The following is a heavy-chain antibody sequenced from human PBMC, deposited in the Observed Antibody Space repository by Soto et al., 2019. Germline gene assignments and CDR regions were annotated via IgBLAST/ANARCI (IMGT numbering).Heavy chain of an antibody. V-gene: IGHV4-39*02. CDR3: ATEDRDCSSTSCYAGDY. CDR1: GLSISSSSYY. J-gene: IGHJ4*02. Sequence: SETQYLTCPFSGLSISSSSYYWGWIRQPPGKGLEWIGSIYYSGSTYYNPSLKSRVTISVDTSKNQFSLKLSSVTAADTAVYYCATEDRDCSSTSCYAGDYWGQGTLVTVSS. CDR2: IYYSGST. D-gene: IGHD2-2*01.